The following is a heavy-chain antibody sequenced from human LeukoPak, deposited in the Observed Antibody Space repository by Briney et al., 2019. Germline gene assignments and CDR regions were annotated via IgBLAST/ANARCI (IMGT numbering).Heavy chain of an antibody. CDR3: ARGSEPCSSTSCYYAFDI. D-gene: IGHD2-2*01. CDR2: IYYSGST. CDR1: GGSISSGGYY. J-gene: IGHJ3*02. Sequence: SQTLSLTCTVSGGSISSGGYYWSWIRQHRGKGLEWIVYIYYSGSTYYNPSLKSRVTISVDTSKNQFSLKLSSVTAADTAVYYCARGSEPCSSTSCYYAFDIWGQGTMVTVSS. V-gene: IGHV4-31*03.